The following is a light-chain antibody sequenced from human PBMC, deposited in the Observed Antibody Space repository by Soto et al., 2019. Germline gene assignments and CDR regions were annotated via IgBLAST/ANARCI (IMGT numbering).Light chain of an antibody. Sequence: DIQMTQSPSSLSASVGDRVTITCQASQDIRNYLNWYQQKPGKAPKLLIYDASDLETGVPSRFSGSGSGTEFTLTISSLQPEDFATYYCLQHNSYPWKFGQGTKVDIK. V-gene: IGKV1-33*01. J-gene: IGKJ1*01. CDR2: DAS. CDR3: LQHNSYPWK. CDR1: QDIRNY.